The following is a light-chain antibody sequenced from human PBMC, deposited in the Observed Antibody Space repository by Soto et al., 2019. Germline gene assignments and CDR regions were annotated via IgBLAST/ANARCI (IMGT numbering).Light chain of an antibody. V-gene: IGLV1-47*01. CDR3: AAWDDSLNGPHVV. CDR2: RNN. CDR1: SSNIGSNY. J-gene: IGLJ2*01. Sequence: QSVLTQPPSASGTPGQRVTISCSGSSSNIGSNYVYWYQQLPGTAPKLLIYRNNQRPSGVPDRFSGSKSGTSASLAISGLRSEDEADYYCAAWDDSLNGPHVVFGGGTKVTVL.